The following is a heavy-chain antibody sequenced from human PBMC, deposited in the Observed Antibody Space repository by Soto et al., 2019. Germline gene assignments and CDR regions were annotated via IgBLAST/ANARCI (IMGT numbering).Heavy chain of an antibody. J-gene: IGHJ4*02. CDR3: AKDHQRYGDYMYYFDY. CDR1: GFTFDDYA. Sequence: PGGSLRLSCAASGFTFDDYAMHWVRQAPGKGLEWVSGISWNSGSIGYADSVKGRFTISRDNSKNTLYLQMNSLRAEDTAVYYCAKDHQRYGDYMYYFDYWGQGTLLTVSS. CDR2: ISWNSGSI. D-gene: IGHD4-17*01. V-gene: IGHV3-9*01.